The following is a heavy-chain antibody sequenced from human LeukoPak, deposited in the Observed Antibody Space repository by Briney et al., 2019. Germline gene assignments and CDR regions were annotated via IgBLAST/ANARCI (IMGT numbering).Heavy chain of an antibody. V-gene: IGHV3-48*04. CDR2: ISSSSSTI. J-gene: IGHJ6*04. CDR3: AELGITMIGGV. D-gene: IGHD3-10*02. CDR1: GLTISSYS. Sequence: GGSLRLSCAASGLTISSYSMNWVRQAPGKGLQWVSYISSSSSTIYYADSVKGRFTISRDNAKNSLYLNMDSLRAEDTAVYYCAELGITMIGGVWGKGTTVTISS.